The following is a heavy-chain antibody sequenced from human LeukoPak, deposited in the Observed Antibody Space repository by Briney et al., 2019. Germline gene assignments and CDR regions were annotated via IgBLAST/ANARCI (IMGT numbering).Heavy chain of an antibody. D-gene: IGHD3-16*02. CDR2: IYYSGST. CDR3: ARGTYDYVWGSYRYEESFDY. V-gene: IGHV4-31*03. J-gene: IGHJ4*02. CDR1: GGSISSGGYY. Sequence: SETLSLTCTVSGGSISSGGYYWSWIRRHPGKGLEWIGYIYYSGSTYYNPSLKSRVTISVDTSKNQFSLKLSSVTAADTAVYYCARGTYDYVWGSYRYEESFDYWGQGTLVTVSS.